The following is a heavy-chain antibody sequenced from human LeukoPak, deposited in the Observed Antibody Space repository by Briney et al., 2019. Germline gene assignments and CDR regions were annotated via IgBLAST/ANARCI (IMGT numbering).Heavy chain of an antibody. V-gene: IGHV3-30*02. CDR1: GFTFSTYG. J-gene: IGHJ4*02. CDR2: IRYDGSNK. Sequence: VQLVESGGGVVQPGGSLRLSCAASGFTFSTYGMHWVRQAPGKGLEWVAFIRYDGSNKYYADSVKGRFTISRDNSKNTLYLQMNSLRTEDTAVYYCVKDRGGAYSSSWYFDYWGQGALVTVSS. D-gene: IGHD6-13*01. CDR3: VKDRGGAYSSSWYFDY.